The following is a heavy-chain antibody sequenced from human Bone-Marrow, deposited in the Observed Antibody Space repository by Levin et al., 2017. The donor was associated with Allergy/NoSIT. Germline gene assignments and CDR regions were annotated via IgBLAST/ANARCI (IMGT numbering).Heavy chain of an antibody. CDR3: ARERYSSGLDY. CDR2: ISYDGSNK. D-gene: IGHD6-19*01. V-gene: IGHV3-30*04. J-gene: IGHJ4*02. Sequence: GGSLRLSCAASGFTFSSYAMHWVRQAPGKGLEWVAVISYDGSNKYYADSVKGRFTISRDNSKNTLYLQMNSLRAEDTAVYYCARERYSSGLDYWGQGTLVTVSS. CDR1: GFTFSSYA.